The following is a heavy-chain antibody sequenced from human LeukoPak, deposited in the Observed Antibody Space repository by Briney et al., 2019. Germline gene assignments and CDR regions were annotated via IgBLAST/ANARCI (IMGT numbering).Heavy chain of an antibody. V-gene: IGHV1-69*05. CDR1: GGTFSNYA. CDR3: ARDRAPAIGPQPAYYYYYMGV. D-gene: IGHD2-21*02. Sequence: ASVKVSCKASGGTFSNYAISWVRQAPGQGLEWMGGIIPMFGPASSAQKFQGRVTITTDDSTSTVYMELSSLTSEDTAVYYCARDRAPAIGPQPAYYYYYMGVWGKGTTVTVSS. CDR2: IIPMFGPA. J-gene: IGHJ6*03.